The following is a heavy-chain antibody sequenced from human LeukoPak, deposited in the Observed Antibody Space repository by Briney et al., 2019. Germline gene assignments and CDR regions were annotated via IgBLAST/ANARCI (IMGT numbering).Heavy chain of an antibody. J-gene: IGHJ1*01. V-gene: IGHV4-61*01. Sequence: PSETLSLTCTVPGGSVSSGSYYWSWIRLLPGKGLEWIGYIYYSGSTNYNPSLKSRVTISVDTSKNQFSLKLSSVTAADTAVYYCARDSGHYDILTGYYSPEYFQHWGQGTLVTVSS. CDR3: ARDSGHYDILTGYYSPEYFQH. CDR1: GGSVSSGSYY. D-gene: IGHD3-9*01. CDR2: IYYSGST.